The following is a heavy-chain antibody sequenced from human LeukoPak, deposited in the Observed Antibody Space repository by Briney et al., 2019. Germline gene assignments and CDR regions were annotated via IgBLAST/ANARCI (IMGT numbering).Heavy chain of an antibody. J-gene: IGHJ4*02. CDR3: AKDQSPLYCSSTSCRPGGIDY. D-gene: IGHD2-2*01. CDR1: GFTFSNYA. Sequence: GGSLRLSCAASGFTFSNYAMNWVRQAPGKGLEWVSGIRVTDNTYYADSVKGRFTISRDNSKNTLYLQMNSLRAEDTAVYYCAKDQSPLYCSSTSCRPGGIDYWGQGTLVTVSS. V-gene: IGHV3-23*01. CDR2: IRVTDNT.